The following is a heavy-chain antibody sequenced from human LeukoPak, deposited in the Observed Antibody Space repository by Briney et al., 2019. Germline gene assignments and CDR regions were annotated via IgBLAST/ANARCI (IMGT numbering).Heavy chain of an antibody. CDR1: GFTFSNYA. D-gene: IGHD3-22*01. CDR2: ISGGGGST. Sequence: GGSLTLSCAASGFTFSNYAMTWVRQAPGKGLEWVSAISGGGGSTYYADSVKGRFTISRDNSKNTLYLQMNSLRAEDTAVYYCAMDYYYDSSGPPWGQGTLVTVSS. CDR3: AMDYYYDSSGPP. V-gene: IGHV3-23*01. J-gene: IGHJ5*02.